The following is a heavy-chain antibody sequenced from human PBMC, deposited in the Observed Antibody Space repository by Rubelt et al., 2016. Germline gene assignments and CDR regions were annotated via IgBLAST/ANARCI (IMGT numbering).Heavy chain of an antibody. J-gene: IGHJ5*02. Sequence: QVQLQQWGAGLLKPSETLSLTCAVYGGSFSGYYWSWIRQPPGKGLEWIGKINHSGSTNYNPSPKGRVTLSGHTAKNRFALKLSSVTAADTAVYYCAPSAPFSSGYKYNWFDPWGQGTLVTVSS. D-gene: IGHD3-22*01. CDR2: INHSGST. CDR1: GGSFSGYY. CDR3: APSAPFSSGYKYNWFDP. V-gene: IGHV4-34*01.